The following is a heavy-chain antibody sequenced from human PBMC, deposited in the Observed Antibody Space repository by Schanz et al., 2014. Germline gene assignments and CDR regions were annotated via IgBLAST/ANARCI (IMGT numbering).Heavy chain of an antibody. V-gene: IGHV3-7*05. CDR2: IKQDGSEK. D-gene: IGHD3-10*01. Sequence: EVQLVESGGGLVQPGGSLRLSCGGSGFTFSKNWMSWVRQAPGKGLEWVANIKQDGSEKYYVDAVKGRFTISRDNAKTALCLQMNSRRADDTAVYLCARDFDDRRGYGSGCCLGHCMDVWGRGTTVTVSS. CDR3: ARDFDDRRGYGSGCCLGHCMDV. CDR1: GFTFSKNW. J-gene: IGHJ6*02.